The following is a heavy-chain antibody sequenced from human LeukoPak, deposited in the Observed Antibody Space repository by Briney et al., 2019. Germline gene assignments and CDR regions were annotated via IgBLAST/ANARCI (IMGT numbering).Heavy chain of an antibody. V-gene: IGHV3-23*01. J-gene: IGHJ5*02. CDR3: AKGVVPAASRWFDP. Sequence: EGSLRLSCAASGFTFSSYSMNWVRQAPGKGLEWVSAISGSGGSTYYADSVKGRFTISRDNSKNTLYLQMNSLRAEDTAVYYCAKGVVPAASRWFDPWGQGTLVTVSS. D-gene: IGHD2-2*01. CDR2: ISGSGGST. CDR1: GFTFSSYS.